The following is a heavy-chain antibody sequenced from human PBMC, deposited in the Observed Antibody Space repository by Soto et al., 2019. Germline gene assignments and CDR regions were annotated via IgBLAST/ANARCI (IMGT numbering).Heavy chain of an antibody. J-gene: IGHJ4*02. D-gene: IGHD3-10*02. CDR2: ISYDGTTK. Sequence: QVQLVESGGGVVQPGRSLRLSCAASGFIFSNYVMYWVRQAPGKGLEWVAFISYDGTTKYYADSVKGRFTISRDNSKNSLYLHMNSLRPEDTCVSYGAREVLCSRYVDYWGQGTMVTVSS. CDR3: AREVLCSRYVDY. V-gene: IGHV3-30-3*01. CDR1: GFIFSNYV.